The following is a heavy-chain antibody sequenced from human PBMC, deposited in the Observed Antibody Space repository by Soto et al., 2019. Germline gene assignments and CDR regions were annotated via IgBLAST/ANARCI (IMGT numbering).Heavy chain of an antibody. Sequence: ASVKVSCKASGYTFTSYGLSWVRQAPGQGLEWMGRISAYNYNTNYAQKLQGRVTMTTDTSTSTAYMELRSLRSDDTAVYYCARGVGSGSYYNQYNWFDPWGQGTLVTVSS. V-gene: IGHV1-18*01. CDR3: ARGVGSGSYYNQYNWFDP. CDR2: ISAYNYNT. CDR1: GYTFTSYG. J-gene: IGHJ5*02. D-gene: IGHD3-10*01.